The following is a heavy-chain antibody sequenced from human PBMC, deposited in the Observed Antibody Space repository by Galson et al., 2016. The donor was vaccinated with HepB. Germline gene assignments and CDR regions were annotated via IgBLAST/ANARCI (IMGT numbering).Heavy chain of an antibody. D-gene: IGHD7-27*01. J-gene: IGHJ4*02. V-gene: IGHV3-53*01. CDR1: GFTVSSNY. CDR3: AGSGDYYYFDY. CDR2: IYVGGST. Sequence: SLRLSCAASGFTVSSNYMNWVRQAPGKGLEWVSIIYVGGSTYYAGSVRGRFTISRDNSKNTLYLQMNSLRAEDTAVYYCAGSGDYYYFDYWGQGTLVTVSS.